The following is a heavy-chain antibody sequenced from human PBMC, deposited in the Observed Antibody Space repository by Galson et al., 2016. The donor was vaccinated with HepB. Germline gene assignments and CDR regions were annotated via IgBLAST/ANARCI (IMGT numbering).Heavy chain of an antibody. Sequence: SLRLSCAASGFTFTTYNMNWVRQAPGKRLEWVSSFGTTTTYIYYADSVKGRFTISSDKSNNMLYLQMNSLRAEDTAVYYCAKDNRPGHIVPAPGGVDVWGQGTTVTVSS. D-gene: IGHD5-12*01. J-gene: IGHJ6*02. CDR2: FGTTTTYI. CDR3: AKDNRPGHIVPAPGGVDV. CDR1: GFTFTTYN. V-gene: IGHV3-21*04.